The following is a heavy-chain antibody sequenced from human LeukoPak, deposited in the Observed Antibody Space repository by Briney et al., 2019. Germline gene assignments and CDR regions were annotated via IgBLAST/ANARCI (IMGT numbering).Heavy chain of an antibody. V-gene: IGHV5-51*01. CDR3: ARHLPDDDILTGYYYYFDY. J-gene: IGHJ4*02. Sequence: XSDTRYSPSFQGQVTISAENAISTAYMQWSSLKASDTAMYYCARHLPDDDILTGYYYYFDYWGQGTLVTVSS. D-gene: IGHD3-9*01. CDR2: XSDT.